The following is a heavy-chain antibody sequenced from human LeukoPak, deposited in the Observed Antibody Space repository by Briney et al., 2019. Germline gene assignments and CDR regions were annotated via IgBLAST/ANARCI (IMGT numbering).Heavy chain of an antibody. CDR3: SRRLGTATIFDY. J-gene: IGHJ4*02. CDR1: RFIHSRNW. Sequence: GGSLRLSCEASRFIHSRNWMSGVRQARGKGLEGVANLITDSSQKYYVDAVKGRFTITRDNNKNSLSQQKNSRGAEDTAMYYCSRRLGTATIFDYWGQGTLVTVSS. CDR2: LITDSSQK. V-gene: IGHV3-7*01. D-gene: IGHD5-24*01.